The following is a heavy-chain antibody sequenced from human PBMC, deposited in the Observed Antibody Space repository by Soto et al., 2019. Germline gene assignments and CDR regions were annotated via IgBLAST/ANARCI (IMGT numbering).Heavy chain of an antibody. V-gene: IGHV3-30*18. J-gene: IGHJ4*02. CDR3: AKEAPPKQELDGRGDY. D-gene: IGHD6-13*01. CDR2: ISYDGSNK. Sequence: QVQLVESGGGVVQPGRSLRLSCAASEFTFSNYGMHWVRQAPGMGLEWVAVISYDGSNKYYTDSVKGRFNISRVNSKNALYLQMNILRPEDKAVYYCAKEAPPKQELDGRGDYWGQGTLVTVSS. CDR1: EFTFSNYG.